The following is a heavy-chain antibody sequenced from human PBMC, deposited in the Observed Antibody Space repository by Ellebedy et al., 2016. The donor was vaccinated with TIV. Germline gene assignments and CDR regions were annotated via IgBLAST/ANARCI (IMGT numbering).Heavy chain of an antibody. Sequence: ASVKVSXKASGYTFTSYAMHWVRQAPGQRLEWMGWINAGNGNTKYSQKFQGRVTITRDTSASTTYMELSSLRSADTAVFYCARDKPYDFVWGSYRHTFDYWGQGTLVTVSS. J-gene: IGHJ4*02. CDR2: INAGNGNT. V-gene: IGHV1-3*01. CDR1: GYTFTSYA. D-gene: IGHD3-16*02. CDR3: ARDKPYDFVWGSYRHTFDY.